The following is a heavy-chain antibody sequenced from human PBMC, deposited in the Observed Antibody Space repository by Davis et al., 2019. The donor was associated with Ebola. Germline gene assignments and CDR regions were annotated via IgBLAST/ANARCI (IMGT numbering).Heavy chain of an antibody. CDR3: GKDLLPGGLES. D-gene: IGHD2-15*01. CDR2: ILLRSGRT. V-gene: IGHV3-9*01. Sequence: PGGSLRLSCAASGFTLDDYAMYWVRQAPGKGLEWVSGILLRSGRTGYADSVKGRFIISRDNAKNSVYLQMDSLRVEDTAFYYCGKDLLPGGLESWGQGTLVTVSS. CDR1: GFTLDDYA. J-gene: IGHJ4*02.